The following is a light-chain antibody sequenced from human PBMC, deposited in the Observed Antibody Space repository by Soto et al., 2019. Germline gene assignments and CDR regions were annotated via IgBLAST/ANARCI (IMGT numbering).Light chain of an antibody. Sequence: AIQMTQSPSSLSASVGDRVTISCRASQDIKNDLGWYQQKPGRAPKRLIYAASSLESGVPSRFSGSGSGTDFNLTISGLXXXXXXTYYCLQDYNYPRSFGGGTKVEIK. V-gene: IGKV1-6*01. CDR3: LQDYNYPRS. J-gene: IGKJ4*01. CDR2: AAS. CDR1: QDIKND.